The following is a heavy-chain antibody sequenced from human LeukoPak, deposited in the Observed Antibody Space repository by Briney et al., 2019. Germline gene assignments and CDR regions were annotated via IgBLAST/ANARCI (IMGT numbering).Heavy chain of an antibody. CDR2: ISYDGSNK. J-gene: IGHJ4*02. Sequence: GGSLRLSCAASGLTFSSYAMHWVRQAPGKGLEWVAVISYDGSNKYYADSVKGRFTISRDNSKNTLNLQMNSLRAEDTAVYYCVREDSGFDSAFDYWGQGTLVTVSS. V-gene: IGHV3-30-3*01. D-gene: IGHD5-12*01. CDR3: VREDSGFDSAFDY. CDR1: GLTFSSYA.